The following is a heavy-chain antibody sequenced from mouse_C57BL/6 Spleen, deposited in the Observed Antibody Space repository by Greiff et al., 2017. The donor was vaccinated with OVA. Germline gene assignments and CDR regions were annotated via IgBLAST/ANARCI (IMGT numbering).Heavy chain of an antibody. V-gene: IGHV1-9*01. Sequence: VQLQQSGAELMKPGASVKLSCKATGYTFTGYWIEWVKQRPGHGLEWIGEILPGSGSTNYNEKFKGKATFTADTSSNTAYMQLSSLTTEDSAIYYCARSGNYYGSSTWYFDVWGTGTTVTVSS. D-gene: IGHD1-1*01. CDR2: ILPGSGST. J-gene: IGHJ1*03. CDR1: GYTFTGYW. CDR3: ARSGNYYGSSTWYFDV.